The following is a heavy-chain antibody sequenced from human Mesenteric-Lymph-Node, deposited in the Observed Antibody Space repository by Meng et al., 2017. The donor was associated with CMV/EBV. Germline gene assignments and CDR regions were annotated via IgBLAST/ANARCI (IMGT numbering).Heavy chain of an antibody. CDR3: ARVGGPDCSSTSCYTPDLDY. J-gene: IGHJ4*02. Sequence: ASVKVSCKASGYTFTGYYMHWVRQAPGQGLEWMGWINAYNGNTNYAQKLQGRVTMTTDTSTSTAYMELRSLRSDDTAVYYCARVGGPDCSSTSCYTPDLDYWGQGTLVTVSS. CDR1: GYTFTGYY. V-gene: IGHV1-18*04. CDR2: INAYNGNT. D-gene: IGHD2-2*02.